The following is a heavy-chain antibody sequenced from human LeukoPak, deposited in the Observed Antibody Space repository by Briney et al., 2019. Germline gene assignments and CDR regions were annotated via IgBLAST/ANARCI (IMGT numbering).Heavy chain of an antibody. V-gene: IGHV3-33*01. CDR1: RFTFSSHG. CDR3: ARDDAYLRLGA. CDR2: IRFDGTKQ. D-gene: IGHD3-16*01. J-gene: IGHJ5*02. Sequence: GGSLRLSCVPASRFTFSSHGMHWVRQAPGKGLEWVAGIRFDGTKQYYRDSAKGRFTVSRDDSKNTLYLQMNSLRDEDTAVYYCARDDAYLRLGAWGQGTLVTVSS.